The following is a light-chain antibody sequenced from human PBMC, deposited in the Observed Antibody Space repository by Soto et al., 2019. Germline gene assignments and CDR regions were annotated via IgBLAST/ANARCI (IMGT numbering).Light chain of an antibody. Sequence: DIQMTQSPSSLSASVGDRVTITCRASQSINTYLNWYQQKPGKAPNLLIYVASNLESGVPSRFSGSGSGTDCTLTISSLQPEDFATYYCQQSYSTPETFGQGTKVEIK. CDR3: QQSYSTPET. V-gene: IGKV1-39*01. J-gene: IGKJ1*01. CDR2: VAS. CDR1: QSINTY.